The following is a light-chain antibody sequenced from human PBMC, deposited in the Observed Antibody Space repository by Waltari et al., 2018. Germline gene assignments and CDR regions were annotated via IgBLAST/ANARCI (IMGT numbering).Light chain of an antibody. CDR3: SSYTSSSTLV. CDR2: DVS. CDR1: SRDVGGYNY. J-gene: IGLJ2*01. V-gene: IGLV2-14*01. Sequence: QSALTQPASVSGSPGQPITLSCTGTSRDVGGYNYVSWYQQHPGKAPNLMIYDVSKRPSGVSNRFSGSKSGNTASLTISGLQAEDEADYYCSSYTSSSTLVFGGGTKLTVL.